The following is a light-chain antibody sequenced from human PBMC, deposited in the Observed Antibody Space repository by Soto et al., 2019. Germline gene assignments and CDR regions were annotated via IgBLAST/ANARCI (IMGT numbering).Light chain of an antibody. V-gene: IGKV3-15*01. CDR3: QQDNNLPLT. CDR2: GAS. J-gene: IGKJ4*01. Sequence: EIVMTQSPATLSVSPGERATLSCRASQTVNNNLAWYQQKPGQAPRLLIYGASARATGIPARFSGSGSGTEFTLTISSLQAEDFAVYYCQQDNNLPLTFGGGTKVEIK. CDR1: QTVNNN.